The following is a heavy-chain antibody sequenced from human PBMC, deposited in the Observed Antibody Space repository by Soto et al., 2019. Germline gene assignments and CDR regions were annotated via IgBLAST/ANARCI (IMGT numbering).Heavy chain of an antibody. D-gene: IGHD2-15*01. Sequence: EVQLLESGVALVQPWGSLRLSCAASGFTLSSYAMSWVRQAPGKGLEWVSGIIGSGGRTYYADSVKGRFTTSRDNSKNTLFLQLTSLRAEDTAVYYCAIDFIGTVADAFDIWGKGTMVTVAS. CDR2: IIGSGGRT. CDR1: GFTLSSYA. CDR3: AIDFIGTVADAFDI. V-gene: IGHV3-23*01. J-gene: IGHJ3*02.